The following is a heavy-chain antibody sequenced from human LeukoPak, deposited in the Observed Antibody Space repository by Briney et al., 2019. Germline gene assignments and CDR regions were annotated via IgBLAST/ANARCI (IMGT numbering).Heavy chain of an antibody. V-gene: IGHV3-7*01. CDR2: IKQDGREE. CDR3: SRDSSGWYGYSAFDI. Sequence: VGSLRLSCAASGFTSSTYWISWVREAPGTGVGWWGNIKQDGREETSMASGTCRFTISKDKARNSLYLQMNILRAQHTAVHYSSRDSSGWYGYSAFDIGGQGTMVTVSS. D-gene: IGHD6-19*01. CDR1: GFTSSTYW. J-gene: IGHJ3*02.